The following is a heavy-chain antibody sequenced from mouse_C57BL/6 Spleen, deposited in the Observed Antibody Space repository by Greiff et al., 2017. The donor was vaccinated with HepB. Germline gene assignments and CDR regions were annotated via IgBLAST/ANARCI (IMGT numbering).Heavy chain of an antibody. D-gene: IGHD1-1*01. CDR1: GYTFTSYW. Sequence: QVQLQQPGAELVKPGASVKLPCKASGYTFTSYWMQWVKQRPGQGLEWIGEIDPSDSYTNYNQKFKGKATLTVDTSSSTAYMQLSSLTSEDSAVYYCARKGSSPSYWYFDVWGTGTTVTVSS. CDR3: ARKGSSPSYWYFDV. V-gene: IGHV1-50*01. J-gene: IGHJ1*03. CDR2: IDPSDSYT.